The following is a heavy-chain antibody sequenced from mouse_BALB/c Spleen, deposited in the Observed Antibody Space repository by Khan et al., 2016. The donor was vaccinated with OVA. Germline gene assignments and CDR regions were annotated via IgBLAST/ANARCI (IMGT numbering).Heavy chain of an antibody. D-gene: IGHD1-2*01. CDR1: VFTFSDYG. Sequence: EVELVESGGGLVQPGGSRKLSCAASVFTFSDYGMAWVRQAPGKGPEWVAFISDLAYTLYYADTVTGRFTLSSENAKNTLYLEMSSLRSGDTAMYYCARGGGTAPFAYWGQGTLVTVSA. CDR3: ARGGGTAPFAY. J-gene: IGHJ3*01. V-gene: IGHV5-15*02. CDR2: ISDLAYTL.